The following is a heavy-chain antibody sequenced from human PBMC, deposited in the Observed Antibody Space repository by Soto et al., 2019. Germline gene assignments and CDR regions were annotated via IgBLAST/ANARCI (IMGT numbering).Heavy chain of an antibody. J-gene: IGHJ4*02. V-gene: IGHV3-48*01. CDR2: ISSSSSTI. CDR3: ARDGGYSYGPFDY. CDR1: GFSVSSSH. D-gene: IGHD5-18*01. Sequence: GGSLRLSCAASGFSVSSSHMNWVRQAPGKGLEWVSYISSSSSTIYYADSVKGRFTISRDNAKNSLYLQMNSLRAEDTAVYYCARDGGYSYGPFDYWGQGTLVTVSS.